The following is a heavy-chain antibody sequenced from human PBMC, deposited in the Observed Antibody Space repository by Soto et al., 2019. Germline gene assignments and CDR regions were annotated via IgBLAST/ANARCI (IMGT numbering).Heavy chain of an antibody. CDR3: VRHFSNFRYYYYAMDV. J-gene: IGHJ6*02. Sequence: PGESLKISCKGSGYTFTDYWIGWVRQLPGKGLEWMGIIYPGDSDTRYSPSFQGHVTITVDKSTSTAYLEWNTLKASDTAMYYCVRHFSNFRYYYYAMDVWGQGTTVTVSS. CDR1: GYTFTDYW. V-gene: IGHV5-51*01. D-gene: IGHD2-2*01. CDR2: IYPGDSDT.